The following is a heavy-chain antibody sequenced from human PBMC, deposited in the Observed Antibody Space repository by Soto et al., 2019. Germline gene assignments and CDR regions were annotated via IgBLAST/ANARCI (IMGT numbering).Heavy chain of an antibody. CDR2: ISAYNGNT. CDR3: ARDTGSYYDSSGYYPLDY. V-gene: IGHV1-18*04. Sequence: ASVKVSCKASGYTFTMYGISCVLQSRLQWREWMGCISAYNGNTNYAQKLQGRVTMTTDTSTSTAYMELRSLRSDDTAVYYCARDTGSYYDSSGYYPLDYWGQGTLVTVSS. D-gene: IGHD3-22*01. CDR1: GYTFTMYG. J-gene: IGHJ4*02.